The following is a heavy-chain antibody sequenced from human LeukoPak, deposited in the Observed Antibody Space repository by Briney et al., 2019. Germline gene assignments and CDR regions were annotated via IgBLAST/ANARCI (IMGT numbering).Heavy chain of an antibody. CDR1: GFTFSSYG. CDR2: ISVSGGKT. Sequence: PGGSLRLSCEASGFTFSSYGMSWVRQAPGKGLEWVSGISVSGGKTFYADSVKGRFTISRDNSKNTLYLQMNSLRAEDTAVYYCAKRRTNYDILTGDFDYWGQGTLVTVSS. J-gene: IGHJ4*02. D-gene: IGHD3-9*01. V-gene: IGHV3-23*01. CDR3: AKRRTNYDILTGDFDY.